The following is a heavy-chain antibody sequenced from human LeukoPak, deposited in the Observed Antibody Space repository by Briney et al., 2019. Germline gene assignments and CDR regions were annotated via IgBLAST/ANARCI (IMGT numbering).Heavy chain of an antibody. D-gene: IGHD5-18*01. CDR2: ISGSGGST. Sequence: PGGSLRLSCAASGFTFSSYAMSWVRQAPGKGLEWVSAISGSGGSTYYADSVKGRFTISRDNSKNTLYLQMNSLRAEDTAVYYCAKDNSYGPHAGVFDYWGQGTLVTVSS. CDR3: AKDNSYGPHAGVFDY. CDR1: GFTFSSYA. J-gene: IGHJ4*02. V-gene: IGHV3-23*01.